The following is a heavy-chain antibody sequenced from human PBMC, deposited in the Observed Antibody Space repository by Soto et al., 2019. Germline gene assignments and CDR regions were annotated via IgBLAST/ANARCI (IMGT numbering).Heavy chain of an antibody. CDR3: ARDKGASSVMVGHDAFDI. D-gene: IGHD2-15*01. Sequence: QVQLVQSGAEVKKPGSSVKVSCKASGGTFNTHTLTWVRQAPGQGLEWMGRIIPLPGIANYAQQFQGRVTITADESTSTVYMEVSRLRSEDTAVYYCARDKGASSVMVGHDAFDIWGQGTMVSVSS. V-gene: IGHV1-69*08. CDR2: IIPLPGIA. CDR1: GGTFNTHT. J-gene: IGHJ3*02.